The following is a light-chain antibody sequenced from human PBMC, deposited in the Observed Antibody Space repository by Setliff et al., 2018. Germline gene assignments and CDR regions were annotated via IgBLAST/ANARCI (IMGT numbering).Light chain of an antibody. V-gene: IGLV3-21*04. Sequence: YALTQPPSVSVAPGKTARITCGGNNIGSKSVHWYQQKPGQAPVLVIYYDSDRPSGIPERFSGSNSGNTATLTISRVEAGDEADYYCQVWDSSSDHLYVFGTGTKV. CDR2: YDS. CDR1: NIGSKS. J-gene: IGLJ1*01. CDR3: QVWDSSSDHLYV.